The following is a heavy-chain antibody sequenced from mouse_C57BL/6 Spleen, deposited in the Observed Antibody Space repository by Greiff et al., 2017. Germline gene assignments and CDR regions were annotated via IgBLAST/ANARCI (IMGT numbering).Heavy chain of an antibody. CDR3: ARDGNYPYFDD. CDR2: LYPGDGDT. V-gene: IGHV1-82*01. Sequence: VKLMESGPELVKPGASVKISCKASGYAFSSSWMNWVKQRPGKGLEWIGRLYPGDGDTNYNGKFKGKATLTADKSSSTAYMQLSSLTSEDSAVYFCARDGNYPYFDDWGQGTTLTVSS. D-gene: IGHD2-1*01. CDR1: GYAFSSSW. J-gene: IGHJ2*01.